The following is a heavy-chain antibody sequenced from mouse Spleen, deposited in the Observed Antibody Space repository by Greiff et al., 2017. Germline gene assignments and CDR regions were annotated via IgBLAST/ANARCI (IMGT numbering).Heavy chain of an antibody. CDR1: GYSITSDYA. CDR3: ARSSWGFAY. V-gene: IGHV3-2*02. CDR2: ISYSGST. Sequence: EVKLVESGPGLVKPSQSLSLTCTVTGYSITSDYAWNWIRQFPGNKLEWMGYISYSGSTSYNPSLKSRISITRDTSKNQFFLQLNSVTTEDTATYYCARSSWGFAYWGQGTLVTVSA. D-gene: IGHD4-1*01. J-gene: IGHJ3*01.